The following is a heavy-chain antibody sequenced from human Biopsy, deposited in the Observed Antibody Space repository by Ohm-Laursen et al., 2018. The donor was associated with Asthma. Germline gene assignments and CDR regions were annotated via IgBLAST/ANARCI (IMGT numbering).Heavy chain of an antibody. V-gene: IGHV1-69*13. CDR3: ARKAGSCISRTCYSLDF. D-gene: IGHD2-2*01. CDR1: GGTFNTYV. Sequence: SAKVSCKSLGGTFNTYVIGWVRQAPGQGLEWMGGINSVFGTTTSPQKFQDRVTITADDSTSTVYMELSSLRSEDTAVYYCARKAGSCISRTCYSLDFWGQGTLVTVSS. CDR2: INSVFGTT. J-gene: IGHJ4*02.